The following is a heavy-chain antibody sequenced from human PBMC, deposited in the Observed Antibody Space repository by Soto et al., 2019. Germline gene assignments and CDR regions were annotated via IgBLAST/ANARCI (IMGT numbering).Heavy chain of an antibody. CDR3: AREVNYYDSSGYPATGPSLLHYFGY. J-gene: IGHJ4*02. Sequence: QVQLVQSGTEVKKPGASVKISCKTSGYTFTNYGISWVRQAPGQGLEWMGWISPVDGNTNYAQNFQVRVTLTTDTAQSTAYMEVSSLRSADRAVYFCAREVNYYDSSGYPATGPSLLHYFGYRGQGTLVTVS. D-gene: IGHD3-22*01. CDR2: ISPVDGNT. V-gene: IGHV1-18*01. CDR1: GYTFTNYG.